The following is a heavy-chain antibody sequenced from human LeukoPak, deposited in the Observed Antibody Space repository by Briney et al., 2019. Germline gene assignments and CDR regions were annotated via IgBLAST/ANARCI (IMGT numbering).Heavy chain of an antibody. CDR3: ARGDIVVVPAASYGMDV. D-gene: IGHD2-2*01. J-gene: IGHJ6*02. V-gene: IGHV4-4*02. CDR1: GGSISSSNW. Sequence: PSETLSLTCAVSGGSISSSNWWSWVRQPPGKGLEWIGEIYHSGSTNYNPSLKSRVTISVDTSKNQFSLKLSSVTAADTAVYYCARGDIVVVPAASYGMDVWGQGTTITVSS. CDR2: IYHSGST.